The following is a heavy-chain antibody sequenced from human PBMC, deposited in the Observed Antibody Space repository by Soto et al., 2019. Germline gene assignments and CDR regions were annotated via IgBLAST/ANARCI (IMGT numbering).Heavy chain of an antibody. V-gene: IGHV1-2*04. D-gene: IGHD6-13*01. CDR1: GYTFTGYY. CDR3: ARGKKLRGIYYYYYMDV. Sequence: QVPLVQSGAEVKKPGASVKVSCKASGYTFTGYYMHWVRQAPGQGLEWMGWINPNSGGTNYAQKFQGWVTMTRDTSISTAYMELSRLRSDDTAVYYCARGKKLRGIYYYYYMDVWGKGTTVTVSS. J-gene: IGHJ6*03. CDR2: INPNSGGT.